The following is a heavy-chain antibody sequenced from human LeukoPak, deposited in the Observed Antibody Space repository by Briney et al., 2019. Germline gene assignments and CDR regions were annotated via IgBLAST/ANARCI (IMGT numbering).Heavy chain of an antibody. CDR1: GGSISSYY. CDR3: ARLAGRTSGGWTEYDY. Sequence: SETLSLTCTVSGGSISSYYWSWIRQPPGKGLEWIGYIYYSGSTNYNPSLKSRVTISVDTSKNQFSLKLSSVTAADTAVYYCARLAGRTSGGWTEYDYWGQGTLVTVSS. V-gene: IGHV4-59*08. CDR2: IYYSGST. D-gene: IGHD2-15*01. J-gene: IGHJ4*02.